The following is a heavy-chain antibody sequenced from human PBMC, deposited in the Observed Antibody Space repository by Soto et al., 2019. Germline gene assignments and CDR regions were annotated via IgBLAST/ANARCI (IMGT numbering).Heavy chain of an antibody. CDR1: GGSISSGGYY. J-gene: IGHJ6*02. Sequence: QVQLQESGPGLVKPSQTLSLTCTVSGGSISSGGYYWSWIRQHPGKGLEWIGYIYYSGSTYYNPSLKSRVTISVETSKNQFSLKLSSVTAADTAVYYCARVALVEPIYGMDVWGQGTTVTVSS. D-gene: IGHD1-26*01. CDR3: ARVALVEPIYGMDV. CDR2: IYYSGST. V-gene: IGHV4-31*03.